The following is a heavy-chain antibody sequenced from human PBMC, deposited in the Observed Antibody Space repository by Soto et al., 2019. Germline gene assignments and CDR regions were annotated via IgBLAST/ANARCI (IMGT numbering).Heavy chain of an antibody. Sequence: AGGSLRLSCAASGFIFRTHAMSWVRQTPGKGLEWVSVISASGDTTYYADSVKGRFTISRDNSKSTLSLHMNSLGAEDTALYYCAKDGGTYYDIPFAFDIWGQGTVVTVSS. CDR3: AKDGGTYYDIPFAFDI. D-gene: IGHD3-9*01. V-gene: IGHV3-23*01. CDR1: GFIFRTHA. CDR2: ISASGDTT. J-gene: IGHJ3*02.